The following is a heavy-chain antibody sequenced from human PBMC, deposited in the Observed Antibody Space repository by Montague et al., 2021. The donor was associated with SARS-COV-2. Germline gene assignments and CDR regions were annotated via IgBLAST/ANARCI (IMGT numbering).Heavy chain of an antibody. J-gene: IGHJ4*02. V-gene: IGHV4-31*03. CDR1: GGSISSGGYY. CDR3: ATDAWATGTGFFDN. D-gene: IGHD1-1*01. Sequence: TLSLTCTVSGGSISSGGYYWSWIRQHPGKGLEWIGYIYYSGSTYYNPSLKSRVTISVDTSKNQFSLKLSSVTAADTAVYYCATDAWATGTGFFDNWGPGTLATVSS. CDR2: IYYSGST.